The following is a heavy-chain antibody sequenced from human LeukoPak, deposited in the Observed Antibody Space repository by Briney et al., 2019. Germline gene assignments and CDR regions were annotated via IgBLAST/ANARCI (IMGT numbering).Heavy chain of an antibody. V-gene: IGHV1-69*06. Sequence: ASVTVSFKASGGTFSSYAISWVRQAPGQGLEWMGGIIPIFGTANYAQKFQGRVTITADKSTSTAYMELSSLRSEDTAVYYCARDSGYSYGNDYWGQGTLVTVSS. CDR1: GGTFSSYA. D-gene: IGHD5-18*01. CDR2: IIPIFGTA. J-gene: IGHJ4*02. CDR3: ARDSGYSYGNDY.